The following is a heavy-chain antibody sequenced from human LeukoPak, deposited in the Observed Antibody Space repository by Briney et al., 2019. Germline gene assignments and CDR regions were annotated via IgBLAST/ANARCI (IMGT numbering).Heavy chain of an antibody. D-gene: IGHD4-17*01. V-gene: IGHV3-30*02. CDR1: GFTFSSYG. CDR3: AKGGDFGDYPTTYYFDY. CDR2: IWYDGTNK. Sequence: GSLRLSCAASGFTFSSYGMHWVRQAPGKGPEWVASIWYDGTNKYYVVSVKGRFTISRDNSKNTLSPQMNSLRVEDTAVYYCAKGGDFGDYPTTYYFDYWGKGTLVTVSS. J-gene: IGHJ4*02.